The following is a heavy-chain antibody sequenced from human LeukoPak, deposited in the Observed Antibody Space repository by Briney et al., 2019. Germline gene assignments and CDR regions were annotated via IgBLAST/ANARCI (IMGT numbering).Heavy chain of an antibody. J-gene: IGHJ5*02. Sequence: GGSLRLSCAASGFTFSSYGTHWVRQAPGKGLEWVALIWYDGSNKYYADSVRGRFTISRDNSKNTLYLQMDSLRAEDTALYYCVRDNLRSWGQGTLVTVSS. V-gene: IGHV3-33*01. CDR1: GFTFSSYG. CDR2: IWYDGSNK. CDR3: VRDNLRS.